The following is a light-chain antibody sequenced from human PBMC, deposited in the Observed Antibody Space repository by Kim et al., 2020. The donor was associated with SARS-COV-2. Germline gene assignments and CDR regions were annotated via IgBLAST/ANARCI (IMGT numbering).Light chain of an antibody. J-gene: IGKJ2*01. CDR3: QQSYNTPYT. CDR1: QSISSY. Sequence: SASVGDRVTITCRASQSISSYLNWYQQKPGKAPKLLIYAASSLQSGVTSRFSGSGSGTDFTLTISSLQPEDFATYYCQQSYNTPYTFGQGTKLEI. CDR2: AAS. V-gene: IGKV1-39*01.